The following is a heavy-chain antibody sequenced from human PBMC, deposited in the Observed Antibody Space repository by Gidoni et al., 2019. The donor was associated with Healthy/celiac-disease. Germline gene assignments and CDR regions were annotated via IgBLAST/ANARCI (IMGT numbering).Heavy chain of an antibody. CDR1: GFTFSSYE. Sequence: EVQLVESGGGLVQPGGSLRLSCAASGFTFSSYEMNWVRQAPGKGLEWVSYISSSGSTIYYADSVKGRFTISRDNAKNSLYLQMNSLRAEDTAVYYCAISGSYYFKYFQHWGQGTLVTVSS. CDR2: ISSSGSTI. CDR3: AISGSYYFKYFQH. D-gene: IGHD1-26*01. V-gene: IGHV3-48*03. J-gene: IGHJ1*01.